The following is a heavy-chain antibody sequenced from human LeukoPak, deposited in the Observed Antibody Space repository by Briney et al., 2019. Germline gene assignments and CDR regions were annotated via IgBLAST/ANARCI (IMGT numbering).Heavy chain of an antibody. V-gene: IGHV3-23*01. CDR2: ISGSGGST. CDR1: GFTFNTFN. J-gene: IGHJ4*02. CDR3: AKGWLRLDFDY. D-gene: IGHD5-12*01. Sequence: PGGSLRLSCAASGFTFNTFNMSWVRQAPGKGLEWVSAISGSGGSTYYADSVKGRFTISRDNSKNTLYLQMNSLRAEDTAVYYCAKGWLRLDFDYWGQGTLVTVSS.